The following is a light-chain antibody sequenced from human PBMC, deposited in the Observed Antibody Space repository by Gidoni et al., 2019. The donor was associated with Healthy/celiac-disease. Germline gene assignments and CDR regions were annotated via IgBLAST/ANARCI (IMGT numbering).Light chain of an antibody. CDR2: KDS. V-gene: IGLV3-25*02. CDR3: QSADSSGTYV. CDR1: ALPKQY. Sequence: SYELTQPPSVSVSPGQTARITCSGDALPKQYAYWYQQKPGQAPVLVIYKDSERPSGIPGLFSGSSSGTTVTLTISGVQAEDEADYYCQSADSSGTYVFGTGTNVT. J-gene: IGLJ1*01.